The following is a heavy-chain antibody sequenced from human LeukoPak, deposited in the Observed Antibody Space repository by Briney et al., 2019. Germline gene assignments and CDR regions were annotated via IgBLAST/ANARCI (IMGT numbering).Heavy chain of an antibody. CDR2: INRSSSTI. V-gene: IGHV3-48*01. J-gene: IGHJ3*02. CDR3: ARAYSSSSGKDAFDI. CDR1: GFIFSSYS. Sequence: GGSLRLSCAASGFIFSSYSMNWVRQAPGKGLEWVSYINRSSSTIYYADSVKDRFTISRDTAKNSLYLQMYSLRAEDTAVYYCARAYSSSSGKDAFDIWGQGTMVTVST. D-gene: IGHD6-13*01.